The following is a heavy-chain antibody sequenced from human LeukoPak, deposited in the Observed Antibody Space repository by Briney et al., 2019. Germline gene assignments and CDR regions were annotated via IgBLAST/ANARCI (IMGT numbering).Heavy chain of an antibody. CDR2: INSDGSST. J-gene: IGHJ4*02. V-gene: IGHV3-74*01. Sequence: PGGSLRLSCAASGFIFSSYWMHWVRQAPGKGLVWVSRINSDGSSTSYADSVKGRFTISRDNAKNTLYLQMNSLRAEDTAVYYCARDTVSHYYGSGSYDYWGQGTLVTVSS. CDR1: GFIFSSYW. CDR3: ARDTVSHYYGSGSYDY. D-gene: IGHD3-10*01.